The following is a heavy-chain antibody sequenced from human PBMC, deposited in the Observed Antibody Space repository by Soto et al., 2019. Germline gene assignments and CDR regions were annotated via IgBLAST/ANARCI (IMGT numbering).Heavy chain of an antibody. V-gene: IGHV1-18*01. D-gene: IGHD3-10*01. J-gene: IGHJ4*02. CDR2: ISAYNGNT. CDR3: ARDFRVTYYYGSGSYYQFDY. CDR1: GYTFTSYG. Sequence: GASVKVCCKASGYTFTSYGSSWVRQAPGQGLEWMGWISAYNGNTNYAQKLQGRVTMTTDTSTSTAYMELRSLRSDDTAVYYCARDFRVTYYYGSGSYYQFDYWGQGTLVTVSS.